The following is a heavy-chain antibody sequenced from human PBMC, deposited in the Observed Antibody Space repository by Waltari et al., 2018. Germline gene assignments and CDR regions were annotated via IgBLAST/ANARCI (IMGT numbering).Heavy chain of an antibody. CDR3: VRIASHSGDY. CDR1: GFTISGNW. V-gene: IGHV3-7*04. CDR2: IKEDGTTQ. J-gene: IGHJ4*02. D-gene: IGHD6-25*01. Sequence: ELQLEESGGGLVQPGGSVRLSCGASGFTISGNWMAWVRQSPRKGLEWVAAIKEDGTTQSDVASVDGRFTISRDNAKNSLHLQMNSLRPEDTALYFCVRIASHSGDYWGQGTLVTVSS.